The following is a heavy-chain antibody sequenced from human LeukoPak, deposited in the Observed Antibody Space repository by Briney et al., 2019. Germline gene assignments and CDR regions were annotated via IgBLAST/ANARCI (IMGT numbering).Heavy chain of an antibody. V-gene: IGHV3-53*01. Sequence: AGGSLRLSCAASGFTVSSNYMSWVRQAPGKGLKWVSVIYSGGSTYYADSVKGRFTISRDNSKNTLYLQMNSLRAEDTAVYYCARDSDYYDSRGSLGAYWGQGTLVTISS. D-gene: IGHD3-22*01. CDR3: ARDSDYYDSRGSLGAY. J-gene: IGHJ4*02. CDR1: GFTVSSNY. CDR2: IYSGGST.